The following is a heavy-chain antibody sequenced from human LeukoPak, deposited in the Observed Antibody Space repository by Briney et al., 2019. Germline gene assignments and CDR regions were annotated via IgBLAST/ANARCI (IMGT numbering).Heavy chain of an antibody. Sequence: GGSLRLSCAASGFTFSSYWMHWVRQAPGKGLVWVSRINSDGSSTSYADSVKGRFTISRDNAKNTLYLQMNSLRAEDMAVYYCARQEQSFRIGSYFDYWGQGTLVTVSS. D-gene: IGHD2-15*01. CDR2: INSDGSST. CDR3: ARQEQSFRIGSYFDY. J-gene: IGHJ4*02. CDR1: GFTFSSYW. V-gene: IGHV3-74*01.